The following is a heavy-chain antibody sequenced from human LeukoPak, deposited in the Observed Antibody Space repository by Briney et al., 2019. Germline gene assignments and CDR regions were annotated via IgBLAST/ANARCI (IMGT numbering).Heavy chain of an antibody. V-gene: IGHV3-48*03. J-gene: IGHJ4*02. CDR2: ISSSGSTI. CDR3: ARDVKFGEAY. CDR1: GFTFSSYE. D-gene: IGHD3-16*01. Sequence: GGSLRLSCAASGFTFSSYEMNSVRQAPAKGLEWVSYISSSGSTIYYADSVKGRFTISRDNAKNSLYLQMNSLRAEDTAVYYCARDVKFGEAYWGQGTLVTVSS.